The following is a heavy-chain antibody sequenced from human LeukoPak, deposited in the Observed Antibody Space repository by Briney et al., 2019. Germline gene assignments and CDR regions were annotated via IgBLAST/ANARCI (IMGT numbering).Heavy chain of an antibody. D-gene: IGHD4-17*01. CDR3: AGGRSSTVTLNWFDP. CDR1: GYTFTAYY. Sequence: GASVKVSCKASGYTFTAYYMHWVRQAPGQGLEWMGWINPNSGGTNYAQKFQGRVTMTRDTSISTAYMELGSLISDDTAVYYCAGGRSSTVTLNWFDPWGQGTLVTVSS. V-gene: IGHV1-2*02. J-gene: IGHJ5*02. CDR2: INPNSGGT.